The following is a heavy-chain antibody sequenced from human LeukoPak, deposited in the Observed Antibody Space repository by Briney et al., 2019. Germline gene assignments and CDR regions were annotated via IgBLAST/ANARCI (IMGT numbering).Heavy chain of an antibody. CDR3: ARGYSGSYYFGY. J-gene: IGHJ4*02. V-gene: IGHV4-39*07. CDR1: GGSISSGSYY. CDR2: IYYSGST. Sequence: SETLSLTCTVSGGSISSGSYYWGWIRQPPGKGLEWIGSIYYSGSTYYNPSLKSRVTMSVDTSKNQFSLKLSSVTAADTAVYYCARGYSGSYYFGYWGQGTLVTVSS. D-gene: IGHD1-26*01.